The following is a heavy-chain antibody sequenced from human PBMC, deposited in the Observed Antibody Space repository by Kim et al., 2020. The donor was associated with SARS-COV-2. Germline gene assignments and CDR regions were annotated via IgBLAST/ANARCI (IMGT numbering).Heavy chain of an antibody. J-gene: IGHJ4*02. CDR2: IWYDGSNK. V-gene: IGHV3-33*06. CDR1: GFTFSSYG. D-gene: IGHD1-26*01. Sequence: GGSLRLSCAVSGFTFSSYGMHWVRQAPGKGLEWVAVIWYDGSNKYYADSVKGRFTISRDNSKNTLYLQMNSLRAEDTAVYYCAKEASGSYIDYWGQGTLVTVPS. CDR3: AKEASGSYIDY.